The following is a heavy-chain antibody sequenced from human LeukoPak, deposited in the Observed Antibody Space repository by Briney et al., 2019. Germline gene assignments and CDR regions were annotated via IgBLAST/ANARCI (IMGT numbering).Heavy chain of an antibody. V-gene: IGHV3-23*01. J-gene: IGHJ6*03. CDR1: GFTFSSYA. CDR2: ISGSGGST. CDR3: AKTRPYGSGSYYPFYYMDV. Sequence: GGSLTLSCAASGFTFSSYAMSWVRQAPGKGLEWVSAISGSGGSTYYADSVKGRFTISRDNSKNTLYLQMNSLRAEDTAVYYCAKTRPYGSGSYYPFYYMDVRGKGTTVTVSS. D-gene: IGHD3-10*01.